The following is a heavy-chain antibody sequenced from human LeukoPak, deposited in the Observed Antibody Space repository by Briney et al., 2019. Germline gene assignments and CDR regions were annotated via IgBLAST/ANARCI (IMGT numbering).Heavy chain of an antibody. J-gene: IGHJ4*02. CDR3: ARSDGRVDY. Sequence: GGSLRLSCAASGFTFSTYWMHWVRQAPGKGLVWVSRINTDGTTTGYADSVKGRFTISRDNAKNTLYLQMNSLTDEETGVYFCARSDGRVDYWGQGTLVTVSS. D-gene: IGHD5-24*01. CDR2: INTDGTTT. CDR1: GFTFSTYW. V-gene: IGHV3-74*01.